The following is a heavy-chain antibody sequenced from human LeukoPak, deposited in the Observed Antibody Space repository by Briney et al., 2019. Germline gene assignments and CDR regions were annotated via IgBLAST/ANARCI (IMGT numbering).Heavy chain of an antibody. J-gene: IGHJ4*02. Sequence: GGSLRLSCAASGFTFDDYGMSWVRQAPGKGLEWVSGINWNGGSTGYADSVKGRFTISRDNAKNSLYLQMNSLRAEDTALYYCAREDPEELELRRVFDYWGQGTLVTISS. V-gene: IGHV3-20*04. CDR1: GFTFDDYG. D-gene: IGHD1-7*01. CDR2: INWNGGST. CDR3: AREDPEELELRRVFDY.